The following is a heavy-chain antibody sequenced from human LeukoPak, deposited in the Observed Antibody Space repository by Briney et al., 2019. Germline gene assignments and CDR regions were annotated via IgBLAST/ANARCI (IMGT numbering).Heavy chain of an antibody. CDR2: IKQDGSEK. J-gene: IGHJ6*03. D-gene: IGHD3-3*01. Sequence: GGSLRLSCAASGFTFSSYALSWVRQAPGKGLEWVANIKQDGSEKYYVDSVKGRFTISRDNAKNSLYLQMNSLRAEDTAVYYCARSPTYYDFWSGYSPYYYYMDVWGKGTTVTVSS. V-gene: IGHV3-7*01. CDR1: GFTFSSYA. CDR3: ARSPTYYDFWSGYSPYYYYMDV.